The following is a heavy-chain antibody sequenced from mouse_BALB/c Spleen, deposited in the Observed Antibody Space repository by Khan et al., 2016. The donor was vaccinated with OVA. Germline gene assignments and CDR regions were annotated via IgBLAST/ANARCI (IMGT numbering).Heavy chain of an antibody. D-gene: IGHD2-1*01. Sequence: QVQLQQSGAELVKPGASVKLSCKTSGYTFTSYWIQWVKQRPGQGLGWIGEIFPGTGTTYYNENFKGKATLTIDTSSTTAYMQLSSLNSEDSAVYFCARGYFGSYEFAYWGQGTLVTVSS. CDR1: GYTFTSYW. J-gene: IGHJ3*01. V-gene: IGHV1S132*01. CDR2: IFPGTGTT. CDR3: ARGYFGSYEFAY.